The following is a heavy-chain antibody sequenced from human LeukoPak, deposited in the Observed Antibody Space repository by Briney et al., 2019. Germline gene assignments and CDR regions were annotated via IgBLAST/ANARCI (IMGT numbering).Heavy chain of an antibody. Sequence: PGGSLRLPCAASGFTFSNYWMHWVRQVPGKGLMWVSRIKTDGSSTSYADSVKGRFTISRDNAKNTLYLQMNSLRAEDTAVYYCARDAGSDYGDYVYAFDIWGQGTMVTVSS. D-gene: IGHD4-17*01. V-gene: IGHV3-74*01. J-gene: IGHJ3*02. CDR2: IKTDGSST. CDR1: GFTFSNYW. CDR3: ARDAGSDYGDYVYAFDI.